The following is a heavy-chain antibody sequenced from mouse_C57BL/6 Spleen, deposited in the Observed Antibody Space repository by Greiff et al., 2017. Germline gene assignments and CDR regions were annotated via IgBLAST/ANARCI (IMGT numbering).Heavy chain of an antibody. CDR3: ARFKLGYYAMDY. J-gene: IGHJ4*01. CDR2: ISSGSSTI. Sequence: EVMLVESGGGLVKPGGSLKLSCAASGFTFSDYGMHWVRQAPEKGLEWVAYISSGSSTIYYADTVKGRFTISRDNAKNTLFLQMTSLRSEDTAVYYCARFKLGYYAMDYWGQGTSVTVSS. CDR1: GFTFSDYG. V-gene: IGHV5-17*01. D-gene: IGHD4-1*01.